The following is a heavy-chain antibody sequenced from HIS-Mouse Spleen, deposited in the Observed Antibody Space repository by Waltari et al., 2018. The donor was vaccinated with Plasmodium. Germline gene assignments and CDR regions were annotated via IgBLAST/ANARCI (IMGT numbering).Heavy chain of an antibody. CDR3: ARLRYSYGYFDY. D-gene: IGHD5-18*01. CDR1: GGSISSYY. Sequence: QVQLQESGPGLVKPSETLSLTCTVSGGSISSYYWSWNRQPPGKGLEWIWYIYYSGSTNYNPSLKSRVTISVDTSKNQFSLKLSSVTAADTAVYYCARLRYSYGYFDYWGQGTLVTVSS. CDR2: IYYSGST. J-gene: IGHJ4*02. V-gene: IGHV4-59*08.